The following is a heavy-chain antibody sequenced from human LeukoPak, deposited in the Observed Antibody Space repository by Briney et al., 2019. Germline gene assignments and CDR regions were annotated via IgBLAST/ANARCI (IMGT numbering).Heavy chain of an antibody. J-gene: IGHJ6*03. CDR2: INPNSGGT. CDR1: GGTFSSYA. Sequence: GASVKVSCKASGGTFSSYAISWVRQTPGQGLEWMGWINPNSGGTNYAQKFQGRVTMTRDTSISTAYMELSRLRSDDTAVYYCARGLYYYGSGIYYMDVWGKGTTVTISS. V-gene: IGHV1-2*02. CDR3: ARGLYYYGSGIYYMDV. D-gene: IGHD3-10*01.